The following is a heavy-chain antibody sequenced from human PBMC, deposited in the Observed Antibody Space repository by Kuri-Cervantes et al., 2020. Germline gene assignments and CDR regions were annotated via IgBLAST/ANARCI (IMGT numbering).Heavy chain of an antibody. J-gene: IGHJ6*02. V-gene: IGHV3-21*01. D-gene: IGHD3-10*01. CDR2: ISSSSSYI. CDR1: GFTFSSYS. Sequence: AETLSLTCAASGFTFSSYSMNWVRQAPGKGLEWVSCISSSSSYIYYADSVKGRFTISRDNAKNSLYLQMNTLRAEDTAVYYCARAPGGYYYGMDVWGQGTTVTVSS. CDR3: ARAPGGYYYGMDV.